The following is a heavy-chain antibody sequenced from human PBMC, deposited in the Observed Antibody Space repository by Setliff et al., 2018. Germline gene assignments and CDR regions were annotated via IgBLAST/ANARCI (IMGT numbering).Heavy chain of an antibody. V-gene: IGHV4-59*01. CDR3: ARDRPIAAAGTFIRYYYYYGMDA. CDR2: IYYSGST. Sequence: SETLSLTCTVSGGSISSYYWSWIRQPPGKGLEWIGYIYYSGSTNYNPSLKSRVTISVDTSKNQFSLKLSSVTAADTAVYYCARDRPIAAAGTFIRYYYYYGMDAWGQGTTVTVSS. D-gene: IGHD6-13*01. CDR1: GGSISSYY. J-gene: IGHJ6*02.